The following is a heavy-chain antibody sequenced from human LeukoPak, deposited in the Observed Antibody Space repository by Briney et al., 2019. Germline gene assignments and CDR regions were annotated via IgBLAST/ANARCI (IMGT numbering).Heavy chain of an antibody. CDR1: GFTFSSYW. V-gene: IGHV3-74*01. D-gene: IGHD1/OR15-1a*01. Sequence: GGSLRLSCAASGFTFSSYWMHWVRQAPGKGLVWVSRINSDGSSTSYADSVKGRFTISRDNAKNTLYLRMNSLRAEDTAVYYCATPPSPATNNYWGQGTLVTVSS. J-gene: IGHJ4*02. CDR2: INSDGSST. CDR3: ATPPSPATNNY.